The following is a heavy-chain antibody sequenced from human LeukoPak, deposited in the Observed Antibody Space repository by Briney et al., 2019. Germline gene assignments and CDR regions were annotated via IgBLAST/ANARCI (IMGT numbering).Heavy chain of an antibody. CDR2: INHSGST. CDR3: ARRGYYYDSSGYLSWFDP. J-gene: IGHJ5*02. V-gene: IGHV4-34*01. CDR1: GGSFSGYY. Sequence: SETLSLTCAVYGGSFSGYYWSWIRQPPGKGLEWIGEINHSGSTNYNPSLKSRVTISVDTSKNQFSLKLSFVTAADTAVYYCARRGYYYDSSGYLSWFDPWGQGTLVTVSS. D-gene: IGHD3-22*01.